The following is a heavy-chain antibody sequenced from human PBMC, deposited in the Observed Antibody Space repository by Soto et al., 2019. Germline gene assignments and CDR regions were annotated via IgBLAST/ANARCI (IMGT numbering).Heavy chain of an antibody. CDR3: ARDEEVNYSEYGGSDYYYGLDV. J-gene: IGHJ6*02. CDR1: GYTFTSYY. V-gene: IGHV1-46*01. CDR2: INPSGGST. Sequence: ASVKVSCKAFGYTFTSYYIHWVRQAPGQGLEWMGLINPSGGSTNYAQKFQGRVAMTRDTSTSTVYMDLSSLRSDDTAVYYCARDEEVNYSEYGGSDYYYGLDVWGQGITVTVSS. D-gene: IGHD4-17*01.